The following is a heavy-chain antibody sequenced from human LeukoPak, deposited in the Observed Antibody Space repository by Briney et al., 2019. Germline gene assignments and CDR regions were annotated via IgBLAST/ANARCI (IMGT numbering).Heavy chain of an antibody. V-gene: IGHV3-20*04. CDR1: GFTFDDYG. CDR2: INWNGGST. Sequence: GGSLRLSCAASGFTFDDYGMSWVRQAPGKGLEWVSGINWNGGSTGYADSVKGRFTISRVNAKNSLYLQMNSLRAEDTALYYCARGRPYDFWSGYYRPLGYYYYMDVWAKGPRSPSP. D-gene: IGHD3-3*01. CDR3: ARGRPYDFWSGYYRPLGYYYYMDV. J-gene: IGHJ6*03.